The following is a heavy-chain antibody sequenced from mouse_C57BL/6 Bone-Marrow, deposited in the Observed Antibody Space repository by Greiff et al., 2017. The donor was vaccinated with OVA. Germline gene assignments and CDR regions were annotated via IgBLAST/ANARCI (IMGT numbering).Heavy chain of an antibody. D-gene: IGHD1-1*01. CDR2: IWSGGST. V-gene: IGHV2-2*01. CDR3: ARELEDYGSSYGSFDY. Sequence: QVQLKESGPGLVQPSQSLSITCTVSGFSLTSYGVHWVRQSPGKGLEWLGVIWSGGSTDYNAAFISRLSISKDKSKIHVFFKMNSLQADDTAIYYCARELEDYGSSYGSFDYWGQGTTLTVSS. CDR1: GFSLTSYG. J-gene: IGHJ2*01.